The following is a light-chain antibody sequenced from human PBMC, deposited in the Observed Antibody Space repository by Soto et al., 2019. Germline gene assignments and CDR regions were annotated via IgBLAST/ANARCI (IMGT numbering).Light chain of an antibody. Sequence: QSALTQPASVSGSPGQSITISCTGTSGDVGAYNYVSWYQQHPGKAPRLMIYDVSNRPSGASNRFSGSKSGNTASLTISGLQAEDEADYYCCSYAGSYPVVFGGGTKVTVL. J-gene: IGLJ2*01. CDR2: DVS. V-gene: IGLV2-14*01. CDR3: CSYAGSYPVV. CDR1: SGDVGAYNY.